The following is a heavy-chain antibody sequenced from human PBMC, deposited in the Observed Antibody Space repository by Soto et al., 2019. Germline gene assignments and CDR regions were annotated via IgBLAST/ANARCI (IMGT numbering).Heavy chain of an antibody. J-gene: IGHJ4*02. Sequence: GGSRRLSWAASGFTFSGYVMHWVRQAPGKGLEWVAVISYDGSNKYYADSVKGRFTISRDNSKNTLYLQMNSLRAEDTAVYYCAKGRGYSYASYYFDYWGQGTLVTVSS. D-gene: IGHD5-18*01. CDR3: AKGRGYSYASYYFDY. V-gene: IGHV3-30*18. CDR1: GFTFSGYV. CDR2: ISYDGSNK.